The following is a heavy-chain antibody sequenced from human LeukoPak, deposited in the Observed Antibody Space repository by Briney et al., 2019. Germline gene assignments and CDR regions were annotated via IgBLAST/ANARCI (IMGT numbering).Heavy chain of an antibody. J-gene: IGHJ3*02. CDR1: GGSISSYY. CDR3: ARGDSSSWYRRDAFDI. CDR2: IYHSGST. Sequence: SETLSLTCTVSGGSISSYYWSWIRQPPGKGLEWIGYIYHSGSTYYNPSLKSRVTISVDRSKNQFSLKLSSVTAADTAVYYCARGDSSSWYRRDAFDIWGQGTMVTVSS. D-gene: IGHD6-13*01. V-gene: IGHV4-59*12.